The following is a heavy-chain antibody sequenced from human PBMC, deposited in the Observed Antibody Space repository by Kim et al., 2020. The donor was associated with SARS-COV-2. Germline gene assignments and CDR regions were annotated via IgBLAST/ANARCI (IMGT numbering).Heavy chain of an antibody. J-gene: IGHJ6*02. CDR3: ARLTGTQDSGMDV. V-gene: IGHV6-1*01. Sequence: YAVSVKSRITINRDPSKNQLSLQLNSVTPEDTAIYYCARLTGTQDSGMDVWGQGTTVTVSS. D-gene: IGHD1-20*01.